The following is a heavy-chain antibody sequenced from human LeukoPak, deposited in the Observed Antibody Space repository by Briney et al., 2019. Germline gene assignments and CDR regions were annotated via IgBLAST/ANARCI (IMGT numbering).Heavy chain of an antibody. J-gene: IGHJ4*02. CDR3: ARGWESYSSSLDY. D-gene: IGHD6-13*01. V-gene: IGHV4-61*02. CDR1: GGSISSGSYY. Sequence: SQTLSLTCTVSGGSISSGSYYWSWIRQPAGKGLEWIGRIYTSGSTNYNPSLKSRVTISVDTSKNQFSLKLSSVTPEDTAVYYCARGWESYSSSLDYWGQGTLVTVSS. CDR2: IYTSGST.